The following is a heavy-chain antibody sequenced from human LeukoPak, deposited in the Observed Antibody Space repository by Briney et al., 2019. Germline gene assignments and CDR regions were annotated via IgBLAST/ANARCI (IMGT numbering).Heavy chain of an antibody. CDR1: GYTFTSYD. CDR2: MNPNSGNT. V-gene: IGHV1-8*01. CDR3: ASVGLRHCSSTSCSFDY. J-gene: IGHJ4*02. Sequence: ASVKVSCKASGYTFTSYDINWVRQATGQGLEWMGWMNPNSGNTGYAQKFQGRVTMTRNTSISTAYMELSSLRSEDTAVYYCASVGLRHCSSTSCSFDYWGQGTLVTVSS. D-gene: IGHD2-2*01.